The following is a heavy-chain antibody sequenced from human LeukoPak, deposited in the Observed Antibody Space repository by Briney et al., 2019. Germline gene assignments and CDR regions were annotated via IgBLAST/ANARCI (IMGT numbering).Heavy chain of an antibody. CDR3: ARDRLDIVVVPAAMGY. CDR1: GYTFTSYG. J-gene: IGHJ4*02. CDR2: SSAYNGNT. V-gene: IGHV1-18*01. Sequence: ASVKASCKASGYTFTSYGISWVRQAPGQGLEWRGWSSAYNGNTNYAQKLQGSVTMTTDTSTSTAYMELRSLRSDDTAVYYCARDRLDIVVVPAAMGYWGQGTLVTVSS. D-gene: IGHD2-2*01.